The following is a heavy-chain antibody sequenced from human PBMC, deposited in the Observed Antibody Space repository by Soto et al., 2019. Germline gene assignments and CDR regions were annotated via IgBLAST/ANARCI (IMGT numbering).Heavy chain of an antibody. V-gene: IGHV3-30-3*01. CDR1: GFTFSSYA. D-gene: IGHD3-22*01. CDR3: ARDQGGSGYPMLNYYYGMDV. J-gene: IGHJ6*02. CDR2: ISYDGSNK. Sequence: QPGGSLRLSCAASGFTFSSYAMHWVRQAPGKGLEWVAVISYDGSNKYYADSVKGRFTISRDNSKNTLYLQMNSLRAEDTAVYYCARDQGGSGYPMLNYYYGMDVWGQGTTVTVSS.